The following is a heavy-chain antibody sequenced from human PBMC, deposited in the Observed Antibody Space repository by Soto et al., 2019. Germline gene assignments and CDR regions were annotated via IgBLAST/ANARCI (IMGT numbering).Heavy chain of an antibody. CDR3: AIDRGPSSGYHTYLFDP. D-gene: IGHD3-22*01. Sequence: GASVKVSCKASGYTFTSYGISWVRQAPGQGLEWMGWISGYNGNTKYAQKLQGRVTMTADESTSTAYMELSSLRSEDTAVYYCAIDRGPSSGYHTYLFDPWGQGTLVTVSS. J-gene: IGHJ5*02. CDR2: ISGYNGNT. CDR1: GYTFTSYG. V-gene: IGHV1-18*01.